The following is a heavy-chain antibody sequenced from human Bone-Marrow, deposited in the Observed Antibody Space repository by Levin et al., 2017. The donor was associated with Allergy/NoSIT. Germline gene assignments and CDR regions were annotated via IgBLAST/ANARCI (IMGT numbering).Heavy chain of an antibody. CDR1: GGSLSEYF. Sequence: PSETLSLTCTVSGGSLSEYFWSWIRQPPGKGLEWIGYIANRGSTIYNPSLKSRVTISADTSKNQFSLEMISVTSADTAVHFCARGAAGGDDYWGQGTLVTVSS. D-gene: IGHD6-13*01. J-gene: IGHJ4*02. CDR3: ARGAAGGDDY. V-gene: IGHV4-4*08. CDR2: IANRGST.